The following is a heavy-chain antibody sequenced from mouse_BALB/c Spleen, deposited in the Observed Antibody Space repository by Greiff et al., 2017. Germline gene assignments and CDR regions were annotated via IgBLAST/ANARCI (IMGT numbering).Heavy chain of an antibody. D-gene: IGHD4-1*02. J-gene: IGHJ3*01. CDR2: INPSNGRT. Sequence: VQLQQPGAELVKPGASVKLSCKASGYTFTSYWMHWVKQRPGQGLEWIGEINPSNGRTNYNEKFKSKATLTVDKSSSTAYMQLSSLTSEDSAVYYCAPTVAWFAYWGQGTLVTVSA. CDR1: GYTFTSYW. CDR3: APTVAWFAY. V-gene: IGHV1S81*02.